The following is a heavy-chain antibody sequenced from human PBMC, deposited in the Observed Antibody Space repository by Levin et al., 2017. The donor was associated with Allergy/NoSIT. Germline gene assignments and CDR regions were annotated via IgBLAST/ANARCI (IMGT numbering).Heavy chain of an antibody. CDR3: AKHIYGSGSYLDDYYGMDV. D-gene: IGHD3-10*01. CDR2: ISWNSGSI. V-gene: IGHV3-9*01. Sequence: SLKISCAASGFTFDDYAMHWVRQAPGKGLEWVSGISWNSGSIGYADSVKGRFTISRDNAKNSLYLQMNSLRAEDTALYYCAKHIYGSGSYLDDYYGMDVWGQGTTVTVSS. J-gene: IGHJ6*02. CDR1: GFTFDDYA.